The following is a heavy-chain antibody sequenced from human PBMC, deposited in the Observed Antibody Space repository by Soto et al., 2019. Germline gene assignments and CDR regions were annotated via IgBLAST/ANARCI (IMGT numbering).Heavy chain of an antibody. CDR3: ARGESVAVEGHYYYYGMDG. CDR2: TYYRSKWYN. Sequence: SQTLSLTCAISGDSVSSNSAAWNWIRQSPSRGLEWLGRTYYRSKWYNDYAVSVKSRITINPDTSKNQFSLQLNSVTPEDTAVYYCARGESVAVEGHYYYYGMDGWRQGNTVT. V-gene: IGHV6-1*01. CDR1: GDSVSSNSAA. D-gene: IGHD6-19*01. J-gene: IGHJ6*02.